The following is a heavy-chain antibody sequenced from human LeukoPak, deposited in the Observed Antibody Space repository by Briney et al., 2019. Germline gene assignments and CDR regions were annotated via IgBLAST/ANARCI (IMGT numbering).Heavy chain of an antibody. CDR1: GYTFTGYY. CDR3: ARVGCSSTSCSNDY. V-gene: IGHV1-2*02. Sequence: ASVKVSCKASGYTFTGYYMHWVRQAPGQGLEWMGWINPNSGGTNYAQKFQGRVTMTRDTSISTAYMELSRLGSDDTAVYYCARVGCSSTSCSNDYWGQGTLVTVSS. CDR2: INPNSGGT. D-gene: IGHD2-2*01. J-gene: IGHJ4*02.